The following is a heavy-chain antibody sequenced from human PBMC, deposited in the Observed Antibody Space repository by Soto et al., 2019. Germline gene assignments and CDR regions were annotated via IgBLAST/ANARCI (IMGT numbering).Heavy chain of an antibody. CDR2: ISAYNGNT. CDR1: GYTFTSYH. V-gene: IGHV1-18*01. CDR3: GRDGPPADY. J-gene: IGHJ4*02. Sequence: QVQLVQSGAEVKKPGASVKVSCKASGYTFTSYHINWVRQAPGQGLEWMGWISAYNGNTNYAQKLQGRVTMTTDTSKSTAYMELRSLRSEAPAVVFCGRDGPPADYWGQGTLVTVSS.